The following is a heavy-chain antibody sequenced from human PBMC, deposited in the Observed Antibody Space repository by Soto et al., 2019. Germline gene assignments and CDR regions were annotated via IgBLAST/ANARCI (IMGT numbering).Heavy chain of an antibody. J-gene: IGHJ5*02. CDR3: ARGVWGSGYYPFDP. CDR2: IIPIFGTA. V-gene: IGHV1-69*01. Sequence: QVQLVQSGAEVKKPGSSVKVSCKASGGTFSSYAISWVRQAPGQGLEWMGGIIPIFGTANYAQKFQGRVTITADEPTSKAYIEMSSLSSEDTAVYYCARGVWGSGYYPFDPWGQGTLVTVSS. D-gene: IGHD3-3*01. CDR1: GGTFSSYA.